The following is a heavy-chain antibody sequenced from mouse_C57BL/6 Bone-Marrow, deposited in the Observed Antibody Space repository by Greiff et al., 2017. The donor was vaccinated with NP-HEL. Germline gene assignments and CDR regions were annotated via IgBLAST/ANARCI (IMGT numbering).Heavy chain of an antibody. V-gene: IGHV1-22*01. J-gene: IGHJ1*03. D-gene: IGHD1-1*02. CDR1: GYTFTDYN. CDR2: INPNNGGT. CDR3: ANVFMVWYFDV. Sequence: VQLQQSGPELVKPGASVKMSCKASGYTFTDYNMHWVKQSHGKSLEWIGYINPNNGGTSYNQKFKGKATLTVNKSSSTAYMELRSLTSEDSAVYYCANVFMVWYFDVWGTGTTVTVSS.